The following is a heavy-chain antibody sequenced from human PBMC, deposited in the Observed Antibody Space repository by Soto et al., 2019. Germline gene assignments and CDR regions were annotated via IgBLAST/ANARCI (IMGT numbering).Heavy chain of an antibody. D-gene: IGHD3-10*01. CDR3: LKDAPNGSIDD. Sequence: VQVVASGGGLVQPGRSLRLSCAVSGFRFEQYVMQWVRQAPGKGLECVSTVSPTGDTVAYADSVEGRFTVSRDNAKNSLYLQMNSRKGDDTAFYYCLKDAPNGSIDDWGQGTLVTVSS. V-gene: IGHV3-9*01. J-gene: IGHJ4*02. CDR2: VSPTGDTV. CDR1: GFRFEQYV.